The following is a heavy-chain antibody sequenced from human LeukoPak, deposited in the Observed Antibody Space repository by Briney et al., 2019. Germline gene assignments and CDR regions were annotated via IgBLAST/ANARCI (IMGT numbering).Heavy chain of an antibody. CDR2: IYYSGTT. J-gene: IGHJ4*02. V-gene: IGHV4-59*01. Sequence: SGTLSLTCSVSGGSISPYYWSWIRQPPAKALEWIGYIYYSGTTNYNPSLQSRVTISVATSKNQFSLKLSSVTAADTALYYCARDRASAGGFDYWGQGTLVTVSS. CDR3: ARDRASAGGFDY. D-gene: IGHD2-15*01. CDR1: GGSISPYY.